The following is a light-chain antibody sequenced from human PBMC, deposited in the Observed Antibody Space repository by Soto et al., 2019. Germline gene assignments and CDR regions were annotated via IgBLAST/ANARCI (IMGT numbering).Light chain of an antibody. CDR3: PQYKTYSRE. J-gene: IGKJ1*01. Sequence: DIQMTQSPSTLSASVGDRVTITCRASQSISNWLAWYQQKPGKAPKLLIYKASTLESGVPSGFSGSGSGTEFTLTSSSLQPDDFATYDCPQYKTYSREFGQGTKVELK. CDR2: KAS. CDR1: QSISNW. V-gene: IGKV1-5*03.